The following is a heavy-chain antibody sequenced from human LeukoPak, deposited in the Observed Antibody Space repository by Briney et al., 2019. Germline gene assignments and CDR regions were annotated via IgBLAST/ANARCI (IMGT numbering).Heavy chain of an antibody. CDR2: TYYRSKWYN. J-gene: IGHJ5*02. D-gene: IGHD3-10*01. V-gene: IGHV6-1*01. CDR1: GDTVSSTRAA. Sequence: SQTLSLACAISGDTVSSTRAAWNWIRQSPSRGLEWLGRTYYRSKWYNDYAVSMKSRITINPDTSKNQFSLKLSSVTAADTAVYYCARRRITMVRGVIIRTSFDPWGQGTLVTVSS. CDR3: ARRRITMVRGVIIRTSFDP.